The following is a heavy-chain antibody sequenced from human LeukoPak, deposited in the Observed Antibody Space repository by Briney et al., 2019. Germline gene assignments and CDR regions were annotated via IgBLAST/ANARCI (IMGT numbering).Heavy chain of an antibody. CDR2: ISGSGGST. CDR3: ANNNYDFWSGYYSLLDY. CDR1: GFTFSSYA. Sequence: SGGSLRLSCAASGFTFSSYAMSWVRQAPGKGLEWVSAISGSGGSTYYADSVKGRFTISRDNSKNTLYLQMNSLRAEDTAVYYCANNNYDFWSGYYSLLDYWGQGTLVTVSS. D-gene: IGHD3-3*01. J-gene: IGHJ4*02. V-gene: IGHV3-23*01.